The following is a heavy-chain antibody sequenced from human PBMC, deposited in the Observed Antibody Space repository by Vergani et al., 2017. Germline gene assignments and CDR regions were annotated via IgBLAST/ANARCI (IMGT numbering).Heavy chain of an antibody. V-gene: IGHV1-69*01. CDR1: GGTFSSYA. CDR3: ARALGALVVVAATGNWFDP. D-gene: IGHD2-15*01. Sequence: QVQLVQSGAEVKKPGSSVKVSCKASGGTFSSYAISWVRQAPGQGLEWMGGIIPIFGTANYAQKFQVRVTITADESTSTAYMELSSLRSEDTAVYYCARALGALVVVAATGNWFDPWGQGTLVTVSS. CDR2: IIPIFGTA. J-gene: IGHJ5*02.